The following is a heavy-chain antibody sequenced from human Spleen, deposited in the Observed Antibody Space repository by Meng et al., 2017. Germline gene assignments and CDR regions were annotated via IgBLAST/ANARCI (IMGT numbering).Heavy chain of an antibody. J-gene: IGHJ2*01. CDR2: IYPSDSDT. D-gene: IGHD7-27*01. Sequence: FQLVQSGAEVKKPGESLKISCQGSGYTFTSYWIGWVRQMPGKGLEWMGIIYPSDSDTRYSPSFQGQVTISVDKSTSTAYLQWTSLKASDTAIYYCARRYWGDWFFDFWGRGTLVTVSS. V-gene: IGHV5-51*03. CDR1: GYTFTSYW. CDR3: ARRYWGDWFFDF.